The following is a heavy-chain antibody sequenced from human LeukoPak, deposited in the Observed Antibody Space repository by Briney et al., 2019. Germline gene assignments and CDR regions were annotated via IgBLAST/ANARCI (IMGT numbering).Heavy chain of an antibody. CDR2: IKEDGSEA. CDR3: ARGRINSGYNWFGP. CDR1: GFSFSDYW. J-gene: IGHJ5*02. D-gene: IGHD1-26*01. V-gene: IGHV3-7*01. Sequence: GGSLRLSCAASGFSFSDYWMNWVRQAPGKGLEWVANIKEDGSEAYYVDSMKGRFTISRDNAKNSLYLQMNSLRAEDTAMYYCARGRINSGYNWFGPWGQGSLVTVSS.